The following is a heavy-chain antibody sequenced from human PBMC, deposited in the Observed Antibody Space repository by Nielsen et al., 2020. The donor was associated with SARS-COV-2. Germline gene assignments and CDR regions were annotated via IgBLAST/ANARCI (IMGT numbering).Heavy chain of an antibody. CDR2: INPNSGGT. CDR1: GYTFTSYD. V-gene: IGHV1-2*02. CDR3: AREPGSARNGMDV. D-gene: IGHD3-10*01. J-gene: IGHJ6*02. Sequence: ASVQVSCKASGYTFTSYDINWVRQAPGQGLEWMGWINPNSGGTNYAQKFQGRVTMTRDTSISTAYMELSRLRSDDTAVYYCAREPGSARNGMDVWGQGTTVTVSS.